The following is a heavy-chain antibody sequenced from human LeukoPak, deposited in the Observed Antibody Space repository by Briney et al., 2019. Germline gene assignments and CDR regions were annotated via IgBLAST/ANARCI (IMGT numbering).Heavy chain of an antibody. CDR1: GYTFTGYD. D-gene: IGHD2-2*01. Sequence: KVSCKASGYTFTGYDMHWVRQAPGQGLEWRGWINPNSGGTNYTQKFQGRVTMTRDTSISTPYMELSRLRSDDTAVYYCARVGSWTVPAARGRWFDPWGEGNLVTVSS. CDR3: ARVGSWTVPAARGRWFDP. CDR2: INPNSGGT. V-gene: IGHV1-2*02. J-gene: IGHJ5*02.